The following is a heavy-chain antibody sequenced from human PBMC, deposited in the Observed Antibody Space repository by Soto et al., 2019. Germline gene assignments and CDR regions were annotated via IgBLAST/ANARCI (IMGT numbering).Heavy chain of an antibody. CDR1: GFSLSTSGMG. CDR3: AHRRPNIDAFYI. CDR2: IYWDDDK. J-gene: IGHJ3*02. V-gene: IGHV2-5*02. Sequence: QITLKESGPTLVKPTQTLTLTCTFSGFSLSTSGMGVGWIRQPPGKALEWLALIYWDDDKQYSPSVKNRITVPKDTSKNQVVLTMTNVDPVDTATYYCAHRRPNIDAFYIWGQGTMVTVSS.